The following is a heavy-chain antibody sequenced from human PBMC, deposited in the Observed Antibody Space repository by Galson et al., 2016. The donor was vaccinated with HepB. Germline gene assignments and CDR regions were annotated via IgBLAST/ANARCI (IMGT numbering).Heavy chain of an antibody. CDR1: GFTFGGFW. CDR3: ARDTHYDFWSGARGDPRSYGMDV. V-gene: IGHV3-7*01. D-gene: IGHD3-3*01. Sequence: SLRLSCASSGFTFGGFWMRWVRQAPGKGLQWVATIKQDGSEKYYVDSVRGRFTISRDNAKNSVYLEMNSLRAEDTAVYYCARDTHYDFWSGARGDPRSYGMDVWGQGTTVTVSS. CDR2: IKQDGSEK. J-gene: IGHJ6*02.